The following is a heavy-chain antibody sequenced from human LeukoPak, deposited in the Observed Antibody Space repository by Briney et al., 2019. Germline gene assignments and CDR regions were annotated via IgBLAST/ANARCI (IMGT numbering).Heavy chain of an antibody. Sequence: SETLSLTCTISGGSISSFYWSWIRQPPGKGLQWIGYVYYSGSTNYNPSPKSRVTMSVDTSKNQSSLKLSSVTAADTAVYYCARNGVRFLEYNFDYWGQGTLVTVSS. CDR2: VYYSGST. V-gene: IGHV4-59*12. D-gene: IGHD3-3*01. CDR3: ARNGVRFLEYNFDY. J-gene: IGHJ4*02. CDR1: GGSISSFY.